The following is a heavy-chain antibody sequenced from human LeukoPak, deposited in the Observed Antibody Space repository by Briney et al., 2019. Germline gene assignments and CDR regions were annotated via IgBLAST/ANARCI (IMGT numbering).Heavy chain of an antibody. J-gene: IGHJ4*02. CDR1: GFTFSSYG. CDR2: ISYDGSNK. D-gene: IGHD4-17*01. Sequence: GGSLRLSCAASGFTFSSYGMHWVRQAPGKGLEWVAVISYDGSNKYYADSVKGRFTISRDSSKNTLYLQMNSLRAEDTAVYYCAKEGDYGKFDYWGQGTLVTVSS. CDR3: AKEGDYGKFDY. V-gene: IGHV3-30*18.